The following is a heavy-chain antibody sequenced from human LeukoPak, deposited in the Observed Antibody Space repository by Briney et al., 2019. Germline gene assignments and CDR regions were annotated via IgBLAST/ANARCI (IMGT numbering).Heavy chain of an antibody. Sequence: SVKVSCKASGYTFTTYPVNWVRQAPGQGLEWMGGIIPIFGTANYAQKFQGRVTITADESTSTAYMELSSLRSEDTAVYYCARGVEMATTHYYYYGMDVWGQGTTVTVSS. V-gene: IGHV1-69*13. D-gene: IGHD5-24*01. CDR1: GYTFTTYP. CDR2: IIPIFGTA. CDR3: ARGVEMATTHYYYYGMDV. J-gene: IGHJ6*02.